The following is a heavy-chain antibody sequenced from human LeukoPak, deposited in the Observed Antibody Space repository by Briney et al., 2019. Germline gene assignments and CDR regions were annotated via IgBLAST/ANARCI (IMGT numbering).Heavy chain of an antibody. CDR3: ARDVGGERDY. CDR1: GYTFTSYY. J-gene: IGHJ4*02. CDR2: INPSGGST. V-gene: IGHV1-46*01. D-gene: IGHD3-16*01. Sequence: GASVKVSCKASGYTFTSYYMHWVRQAPGQGLEWMGIINPSGGSTSYAQKFQGRVTMTRDTSTSTAYMELRSLRSDDTAVYYCARDVGGERDYWGQGTLVTVSS.